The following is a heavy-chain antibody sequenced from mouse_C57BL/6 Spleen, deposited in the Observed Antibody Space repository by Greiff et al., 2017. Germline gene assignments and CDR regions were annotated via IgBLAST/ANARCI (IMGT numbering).Heavy chain of an antibody. J-gene: IGHJ4*01. Sequence: VQLQQPGAELVKPGASVKLSCKASGYTFTSYWMQWVKQRPGQGLEWIGEIDPSDSYTNYNQKFKGKATLTVDTSSSTAYMQLSSLTSEDSAVYYCARKYYGDAMDYWGQGTSVTVSS. V-gene: IGHV1-50*01. D-gene: IGHD1-1*02. CDR3: ARKYYGDAMDY. CDR1: GYTFTSYW. CDR2: IDPSDSYT.